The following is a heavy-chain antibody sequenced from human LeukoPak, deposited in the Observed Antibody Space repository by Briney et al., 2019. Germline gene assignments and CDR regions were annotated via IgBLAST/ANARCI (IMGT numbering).Heavy chain of an antibody. J-gene: IGHJ4*02. Sequence: SVKVSCKASGGTFSSYAISWVRQAPGQGLEWMGGIIPIFGTANYAQKFQGRVTITADKSTSTAYMELSRLRPDDTAVYYCARVSRVYHDTSGRIFDYWGQGTLVTVSS. CDR3: ARVSRVYHDTSGRIFDY. D-gene: IGHD3-22*01. CDR2: IIPIFGTA. V-gene: IGHV1-69*06. CDR1: GGTFSSYA.